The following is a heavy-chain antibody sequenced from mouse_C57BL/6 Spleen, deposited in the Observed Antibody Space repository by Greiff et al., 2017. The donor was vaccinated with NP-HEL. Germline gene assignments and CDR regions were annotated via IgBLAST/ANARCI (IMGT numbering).Heavy chain of an antibody. CDR1: GYTFTSYW. Sequence: QVQLQQSGAELVMPGASVKLSCKASGYTFTSYWMHWVKQRPGQGLEWIGEIDPSDSYTNYNQKFKGKSTLTVDKSSSTAYMQLSSLTSEDSAVYYCARITTNYYAMDYWGQGTSVTVSS. CDR2: IDPSDSYT. V-gene: IGHV1-69*01. D-gene: IGHD1-1*01. J-gene: IGHJ4*01. CDR3: ARITTNYYAMDY.